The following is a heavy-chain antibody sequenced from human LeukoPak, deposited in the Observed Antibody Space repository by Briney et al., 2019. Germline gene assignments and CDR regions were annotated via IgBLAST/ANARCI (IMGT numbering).Heavy chain of an antibody. CDR3: VTPLRGSAFDI. CDR2: IISSGSYI. Sequence: GGSLRLSCAGSGFSFNNYTMNWVRQAPGKGLEWVSSIISSGSYIYYADSVKGRFTISRDNAKNALYLQMNSLRAEDTAVYYCVTPLRGSAFDIWGQGTMVTVSS. J-gene: IGHJ3*02. V-gene: IGHV3-21*04. CDR1: GFSFNNYT. D-gene: IGHD3-16*01.